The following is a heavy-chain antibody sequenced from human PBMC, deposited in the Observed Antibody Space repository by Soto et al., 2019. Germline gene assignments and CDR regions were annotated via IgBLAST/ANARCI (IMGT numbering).Heavy chain of an antibody. V-gene: IGHV4-59*01. Sequence: PSETLSLTCTVSGGSISSYYWSWIRQPPGKGLEWIGYIYYSGSTNYNPSLKSRVTISVDTSKNQFALKLSSVTAADTAVYYCARAMKNSFDYWGQGTLVTVSS. CDR3: ARAMKNSFDY. CDR2: IYYSGST. CDR1: GGSISSYY. J-gene: IGHJ4*02.